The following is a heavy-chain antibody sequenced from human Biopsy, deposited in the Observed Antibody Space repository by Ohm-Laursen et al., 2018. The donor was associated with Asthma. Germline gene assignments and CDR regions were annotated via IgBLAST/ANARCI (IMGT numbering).Heavy chain of an antibody. J-gene: IGHJ6*02. D-gene: IGHD5-12*01. CDR2: IIHSGNT. Sequence: SVTLSLTCAVYGGPFSGHYWTWIRPPPGKGLVWIGEIIHSGNTNYTPSLKSRVTISVDTSKNQFSLKLSSVTAADTAVYYCARDRLINSGYDYDYNYYNYAMDVWGQGTTVTVSS. CDR3: ARDRLINSGYDYDYNYYNYAMDV. CDR1: GGPFSGHY. V-gene: IGHV4-34*12.